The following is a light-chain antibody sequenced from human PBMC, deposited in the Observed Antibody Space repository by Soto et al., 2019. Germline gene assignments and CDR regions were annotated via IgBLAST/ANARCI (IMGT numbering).Light chain of an antibody. J-gene: IGKJ5*01. CDR1: QGISSG. Sequence: AIQLTQSPSSLSASVGDRVSITCRASQGISSGLAWYQQRPGKAPKLLIYDASNLESGVPSRFSGTGSGTDFTLTISSLQPEDFATYYCHYFNTYPTFGQGTRLEIK. CDR2: DAS. V-gene: IGKV1-13*02. CDR3: HYFNTYPT.